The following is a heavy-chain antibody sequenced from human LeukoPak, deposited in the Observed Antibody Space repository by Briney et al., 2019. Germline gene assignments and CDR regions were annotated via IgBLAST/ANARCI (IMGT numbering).Heavy chain of an antibody. Sequence: TSETLSLTCTVSGGSISSYYWSWIRQPPGKGLEWIGYIYYSGSTNYNPSLKSRVTISVDTSKNQFSLKLSSVTAADTAVYYCARMGASRDGYNLGLREALLRKGDDAFDIWGQGTMVTVSS. D-gene: IGHD5-24*01. CDR2: IYYSGST. CDR1: GGSISSYY. J-gene: IGHJ3*02. CDR3: ARMGASRDGYNLGLREALLRKGDDAFDI. V-gene: IGHV4-59*12.